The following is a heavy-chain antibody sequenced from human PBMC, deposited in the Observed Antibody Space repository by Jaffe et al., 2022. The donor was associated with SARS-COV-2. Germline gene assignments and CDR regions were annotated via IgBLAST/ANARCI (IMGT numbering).Heavy chain of an antibody. CDR3: ARDGKHHGDFGAFDI. CDR2: IWYDGSNK. D-gene: IGHD4-17*01. Sequence: QVQLVESGGGVVQPGRSLRLSCAASGFTFSSYGMHWVRQAPGKGLEWVAVIWYDGSNKYYADSVKGRFTISRDNSKNTLYLQMNSLRAEDTAVYYCARDGKHHGDFGAFDIWGQGTMVTVSS. CDR1: GFTFSSYG. J-gene: IGHJ3*02. V-gene: IGHV3-33*01.